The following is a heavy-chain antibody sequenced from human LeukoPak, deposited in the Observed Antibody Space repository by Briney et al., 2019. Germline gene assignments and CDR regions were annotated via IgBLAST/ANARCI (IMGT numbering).Heavy chain of an antibody. J-gene: IGHJ4*02. Sequence: GGSLRLSCTASGFIFSGSWMAWIRQAPGKGLEWVAIIKKDGSEKYYVDSMKGRFTISRDNAKNSLFLQMSSLRAEDTAIYYCTTDTWYSAGHWGQGTLVTVSS. D-gene: IGHD2-15*01. CDR1: GFIFSGSW. V-gene: IGHV3-7*03. CDR2: IKKDGSEK. CDR3: TTDTWYSAGH.